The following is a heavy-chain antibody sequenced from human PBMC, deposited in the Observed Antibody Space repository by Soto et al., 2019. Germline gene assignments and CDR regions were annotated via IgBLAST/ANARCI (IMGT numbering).Heavy chain of an antibody. V-gene: IGHV3-23*01. J-gene: IGHJ5*02. Sequence: GGSLRLSCAASGFTFSTYAMSWVRQAPGKGLEWVSVISGSGGSTYYADSVKGRFTISRDNSKNTLYLQMNSLRAEDTAVYYCAKEYDYSPSNWFDPWGQGTLVTVSS. D-gene: IGHD4-4*01. CDR1: GFTFSTYA. CDR3: AKEYDYSPSNWFDP. CDR2: ISGSGGST.